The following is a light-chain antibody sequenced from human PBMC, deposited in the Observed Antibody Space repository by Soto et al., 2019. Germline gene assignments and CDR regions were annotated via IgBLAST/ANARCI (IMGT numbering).Light chain of an antibody. Sequence: QSVLTQPASVSGSPGQSITISSTGTSSDVGSYNLVSWYQQHPGKVPQLMIYEGTKRPSGVSNRFSGSKSGNTASLTISGLQAEDEADYYCFSCARGSTYVFGTGTKVTVL. CDR3: FSCARGSTYV. CDR2: EGT. V-gene: IGLV2-23*01. CDR1: SSDVGSYNL. J-gene: IGLJ1*01.